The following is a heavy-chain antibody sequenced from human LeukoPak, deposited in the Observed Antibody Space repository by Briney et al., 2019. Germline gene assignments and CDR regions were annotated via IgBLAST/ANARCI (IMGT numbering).Heavy chain of an antibody. CDR1: GFTFSSYG. CDR3: AKDPSPSYSSSWYGSPGY. V-gene: IGHV3-30*18. Sequence: PGRSLRPSCAASGFTFSSYGMHWVRQAPGKGLEWVAVISYDGSNKYYADSVKGRFTISRDNSKNTLYLQMNSLRAEDTAVYYCAKDPSPSYSSSWYGSPGYWGQGTLVTVSS. CDR2: ISYDGSNK. D-gene: IGHD6-13*01. J-gene: IGHJ4*02.